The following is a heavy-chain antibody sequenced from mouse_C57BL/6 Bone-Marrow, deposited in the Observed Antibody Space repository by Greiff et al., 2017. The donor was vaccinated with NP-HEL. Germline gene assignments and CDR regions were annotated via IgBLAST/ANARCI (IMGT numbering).Heavy chain of an antibody. D-gene: IGHD1-1*01. CDR3: TSEGFTTVVYFDY. CDR2: IDPETGGT. Sequence: VKLVESGAELVRPGASVTLSCKASGYTFTDYEMHWVKQTPVHGLEWIGAIDPETGGTAYNQKFKGKAILTADKSSSTAYMELRSLTSEDSAVYYCTSEGFTTVVYFDYWGQGTTLTVSS. V-gene: IGHV1-15*01. CDR1: GYTFTDYE. J-gene: IGHJ2*01.